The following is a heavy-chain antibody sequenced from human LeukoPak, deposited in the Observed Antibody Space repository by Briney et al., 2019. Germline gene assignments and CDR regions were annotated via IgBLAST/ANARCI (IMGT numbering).Heavy chain of an antibody. Sequence: SETLSLTCTVSGGSISSGDYYWSWIRQPPGKGLEWIGYIYYSGSTYYNPSLKSRVTISVDTSKNQFSLKLSSVTAADTAVYYCAREDYGDYAVFDYWGQGTLVTVSS. CDR1: GGSISSGDYY. V-gene: IGHV4-30-4*01. CDR2: IYYSGST. J-gene: IGHJ4*02. D-gene: IGHD4-17*01. CDR3: AREDYGDYAVFDY.